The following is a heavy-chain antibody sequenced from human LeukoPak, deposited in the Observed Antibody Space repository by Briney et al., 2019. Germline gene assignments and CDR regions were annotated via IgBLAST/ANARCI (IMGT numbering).Heavy chain of an antibody. CDR2: IYYSGST. D-gene: IGHD3-22*01. CDR1: GGSISSYY. CDR3: ASAGRYYDSPNWFDP. J-gene: IGHJ5*02. V-gene: IGHV4-59*06. Sequence: SETLSLTCTVSGGSISSYYWSWIRQPPGKGLEWIGYIYYSGSTYYNPSLKSRVTVSVDTSKNQFSLKLSSVTAADTAVYYCASAGRYYDSPNWFDPWGQGTLVTVSS.